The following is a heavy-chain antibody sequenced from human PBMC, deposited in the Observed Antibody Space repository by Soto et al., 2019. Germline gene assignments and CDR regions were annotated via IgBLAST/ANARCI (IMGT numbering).Heavy chain of an antibody. CDR1: GYTFTNFG. CDR2: INTNTGNP. D-gene: IGHD6-13*01. V-gene: IGHV7-4-1*01. CDR3: ARDPCPSYSSSWYIAGGCYYYYGMDV. Sequence: GASVKVACKASGYTFTNFGISWVRQAPGQGLEWMGWINTNTGNPTYAQGFTGRFVFSLDTSVSTAYVQICSLKAEDTAVYYCARDPCPSYSSSWYIAGGCYYYYGMDVWGQGTTVTVSS. J-gene: IGHJ6*02.